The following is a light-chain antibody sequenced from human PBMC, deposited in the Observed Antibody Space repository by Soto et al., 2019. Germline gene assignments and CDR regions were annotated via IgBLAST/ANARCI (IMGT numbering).Light chain of an antibody. Sequence: DIVMTQTPLSSPVTLGQPASISCRSSPSLLHSDGNTYLSWLQQRPGQPPRLLIYKISNRFSRVADRFSGSGAGTDFTLNISRVEAEDVGVYYCMQATRYPLYTFGQGTKLEI. CDR1: PSLLHSDGNTY. CDR3: MQATRYPLYT. V-gene: IGKV2-24*01. CDR2: KIS. J-gene: IGKJ2*01.